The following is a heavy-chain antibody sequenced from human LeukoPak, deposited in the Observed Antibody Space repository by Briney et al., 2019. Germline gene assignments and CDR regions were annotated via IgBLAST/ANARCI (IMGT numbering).Heavy chain of an antibody. J-gene: IGHJ5*02. Sequence: PSETLSLTCTVSGGSISSYYWSWIRQPPGKGLDWIGNIYYSGSTNYNPSLKSRVTISVDTSKNQFSPNLNSVTAADTAVYYCARMSIAVAGPRDYNWLDPWGQGTLVTVSS. V-gene: IGHV4-59*01. CDR2: IYYSGST. CDR3: ARMSIAVAGPRDYNWLDP. CDR1: GGSISSYY. D-gene: IGHD6-19*01.